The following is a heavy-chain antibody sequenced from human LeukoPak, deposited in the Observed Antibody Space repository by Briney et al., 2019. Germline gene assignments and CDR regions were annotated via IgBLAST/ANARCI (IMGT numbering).Heavy chain of an antibody. D-gene: IGHD2-8*01. V-gene: IGHV3-64*01. CDR3: ATNTNLDY. CDR2: ISSNGGST. J-gene: IGHJ4*02. CDR1: GFTFSSYA. Sequence: PGGSLRLSCAASGFTFSSYAKHWVRQAPGKGLEYVSAISSNGGSTYYANSVKGRFTISRDNSKNTLYLQMGSLRAEDMAVYYCATNTNLDYWGQGTLVTVSS.